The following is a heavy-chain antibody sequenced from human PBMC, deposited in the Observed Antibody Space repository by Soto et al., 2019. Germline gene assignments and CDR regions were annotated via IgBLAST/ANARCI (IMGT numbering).Heavy chain of an antibody. J-gene: IGHJ4*02. Sequence: GGSLRLSCAASGFTFSSYAMHWVRQAPGKGLEWVAVISYDGSNKYYADSVKGRFTISRDNSKNTLYLQMNSLRAEDTAVYYCARDGSAAPQHRGQGTLVTVSS. CDR2: ISYDGSNK. CDR3: ARDGSAAPQH. V-gene: IGHV3-30-3*01. CDR1: GFTFSSYA. D-gene: IGHD1-26*01.